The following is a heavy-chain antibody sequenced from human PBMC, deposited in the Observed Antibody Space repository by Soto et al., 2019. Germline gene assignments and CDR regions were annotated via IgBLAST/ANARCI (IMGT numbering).Heavy chain of an antibody. CDR1: GFTFSSYG. CDR3: AKDFSSGWDFELIDY. CDR2: ISYDGSNK. D-gene: IGHD3-3*01. Sequence: GGSLRLSCAASGFTFSSYGMHWVRQAPGKGLEWVAVISYDGSNKYYADSVKGRFTISRDNSKNTLYLQMNSLRAEDTAVYYCAKDFSSGWDFELIDYWGQGTLVTVSS. J-gene: IGHJ4*02. V-gene: IGHV3-30*18.